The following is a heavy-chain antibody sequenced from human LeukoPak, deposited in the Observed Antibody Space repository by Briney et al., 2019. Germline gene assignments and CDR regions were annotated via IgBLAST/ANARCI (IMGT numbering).Heavy chain of an antibody. D-gene: IGHD6-6*01. Sequence: SETLSLTCTVSGGSISSGSYYWSWIRQPAGKGLEWIGRIYTSGSTNYNPSLKSRVTISVDTSKNQFSLKLSSVTAADTAVYYCARGDGQLPFDLWGRGTLVTVSS. J-gene: IGHJ2*01. CDR1: GGSISSGSYY. V-gene: IGHV4-61*02. CDR2: IYTSGST. CDR3: ARGDGQLPFDL.